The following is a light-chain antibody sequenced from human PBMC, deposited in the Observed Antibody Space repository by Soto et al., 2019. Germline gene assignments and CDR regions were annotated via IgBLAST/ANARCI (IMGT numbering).Light chain of an antibody. V-gene: IGLV1-51*01. Sequence: QSVLTQPPSVSAAPGQTVTISCSGSSSNIGNNYVSWYQHLPGTAPKLLIYDNNERPSGIPDRFSGSKSGTSATLGITGLQTGDEADYYCGTWDTSLSAVVFGGGTKRTVL. CDR2: DNN. CDR3: GTWDTSLSAVV. CDR1: SSNIGNNY. J-gene: IGLJ2*01.